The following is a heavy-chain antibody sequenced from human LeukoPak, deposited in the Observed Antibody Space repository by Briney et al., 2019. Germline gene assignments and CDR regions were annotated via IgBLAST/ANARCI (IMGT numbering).Heavy chain of an antibody. CDR3: AKDNRRHYTSGPNPDSLH. CDR1: GFTFNNYA. CDR2: ISWNSGTI. Sequence: GGSLRLSCAGSGFTFNNYAMHWVRHPPGKGLEWVSGISWNSGTIDYADSVRGRFTISRDNAKNSLYLQMDSLRVEDTAFYYCAKDNRRHYTSGPNPDSLHWGQGALVTVSS. V-gene: IGHV3-9*01. J-gene: IGHJ4*02. D-gene: IGHD6-19*01.